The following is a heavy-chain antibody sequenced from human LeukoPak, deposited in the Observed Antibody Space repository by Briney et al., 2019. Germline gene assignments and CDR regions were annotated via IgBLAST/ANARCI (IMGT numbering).Heavy chain of an antibody. J-gene: IGHJ4*02. CDR3: ARGAPPRYCSGGSCGDY. V-gene: IGHV3-74*01. Sequence: GGSLRLSCAASGITFGNNWMHWVRQAPGKGLVWVSRINSDGSSTSYADSVKGRFTISRDNAKNTLYLQMNSLRAEDTAVYYCARGAPPRYCSGGSCGDYWGQGTLVTVSS. CDR2: INSDGSST. D-gene: IGHD2-15*01. CDR1: GITFGNNW.